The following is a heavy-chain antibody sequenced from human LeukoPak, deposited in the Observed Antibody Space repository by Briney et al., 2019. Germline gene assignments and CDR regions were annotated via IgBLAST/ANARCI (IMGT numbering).Heavy chain of an antibody. CDR1: GFTFSNAW. J-gene: IGHJ4*02. CDR2: IKSKTDGGTT. Sequence: PGGSLRLSCAASGFTFSNAWMSWVRQAPGKGLEWVGRIKSKTDGGTTDYAAPVKGRFTIPRDDSKNTLYLQMNSLKTEDTAVYYCTTKYSGSYDYFDYWGQGTLVTVSS. CDR3: TTKYSGSYDYFDY. V-gene: IGHV3-15*01. D-gene: IGHD1-26*01.